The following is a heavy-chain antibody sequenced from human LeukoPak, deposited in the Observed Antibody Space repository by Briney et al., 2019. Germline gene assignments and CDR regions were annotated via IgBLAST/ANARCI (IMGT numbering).Heavy chain of an antibody. Sequence: GGSLRLSCAASGFTFSSHGMHWVRQAPGKGLEWVAFIRYDGSNKYYADSVKGRFTISRDNSKNTLYLQMNSLRAEDTAVYYCAKDISSGWYVGYWGQGTLVTVSS. J-gene: IGHJ4*02. CDR2: IRYDGSNK. V-gene: IGHV3-30*02. CDR3: AKDISSGWYVGY. D-gene: IGHD6-19*01. CDR1: GFTFSSHG.